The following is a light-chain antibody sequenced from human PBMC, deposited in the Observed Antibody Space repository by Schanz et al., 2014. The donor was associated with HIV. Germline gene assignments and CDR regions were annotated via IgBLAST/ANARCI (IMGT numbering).Light chain of an antibody. J-gene: IGKJ1*01. CDR1: QSLDKW. Sequence: DIQMTQSPSTLSASVGDRVTITCRASQSLDKWLAWYQQKPGQAPKLLIYQTSYLESGVPSRFSGGGSGTEFTLTITSLQPEDFATYYCQQFNSYPLTFGQGTKVAIK. CDR2: QTS. CDR3: QQFNSYPLT. V-gene: IGKV1-5*03.